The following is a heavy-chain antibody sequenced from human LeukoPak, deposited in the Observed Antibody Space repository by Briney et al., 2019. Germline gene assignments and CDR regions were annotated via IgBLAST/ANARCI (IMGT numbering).Heavy chain of an antibody. Sequence: PGRSLRLSCAASGFTFSSYGMHWVRQAPGKGLEWVAVISYDGSNKYYADSVKGRFTISRDNSKNTLYLQMNSLRAEDTAVYYCARAHYDILTGYFLFDYWGQGTLVTVSS. CDR1: GFTFSSYG. V-gene: IGHV3-30*03. CDR3: ARAHYDILTGYFLFDY. D-gene: IGHD3-9*01. CDR2: ISYDGSNK. J-gene: IGHJ4*02.